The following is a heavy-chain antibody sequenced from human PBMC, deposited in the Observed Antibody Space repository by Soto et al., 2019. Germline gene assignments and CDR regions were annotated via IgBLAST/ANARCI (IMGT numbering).Heavy chain of an antibody. Sequence: GGSLRLSCAASGFTFNSYVMTWVRQAPGEGLEWVSSISRSGRGSAYYADSVKGRFTISRDNSENTLFLQMNNLRDEDTALYYFAMGRYLDSSDYWVANLPFDHWGLGTLVTVSS. J-gene: IGHJ4*02. CDR2: ISRSGRGSA. CDR1: GFTFNSYV. V-gene: IGHV3-23*01. CDR3: AMGRYLDSSDYWVANLPFDH. D-gene: IGHD3-22*01.